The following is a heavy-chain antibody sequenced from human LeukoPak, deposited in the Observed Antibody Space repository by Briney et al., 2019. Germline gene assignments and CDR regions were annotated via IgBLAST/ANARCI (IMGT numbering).Heavy chain of an antibody. V-gene: IGHV1-8*01. J-gene: IGHJ5*02. CDR2: MNPNSGNT. Sequence: GASVKVSCKASGYTFTSYDINWVRQATGQGLEWMGWMNPNSGNTGYAQKFQGRVTMTRNTSISTAYMELSSLRSEDTAVYYCARGPLWFGEAPEKWFDPWGQGTLVTVSS. CDR3: ARGPLWFGEAPEKWFDP. D-gene: IGHD3-10*01. CDR1: GYTFTSYD.